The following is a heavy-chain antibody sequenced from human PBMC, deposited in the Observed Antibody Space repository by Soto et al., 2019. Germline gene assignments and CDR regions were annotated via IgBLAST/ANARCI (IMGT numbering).Heavy chain of an antibody. CDR3: AGEEGLLNWFDP. CDR2: ISSSSSTI. V-gene: IGHV3-48*01. J-gene: IGHJ5*02. CDR1: GFTFSSYS. Sequence: EVQLVESGGGLVQPGGSLRLSCAASGFTFSSYSMNWVRQAPGKGLEWVSYISSSSSTIYYADSVKGRFTISRDNAKNSLYLQMNSLRAEDTAVYYYAGEEGLLNWFDPWGQGKLVTVSS. D-gene: IGHD1-26*01.